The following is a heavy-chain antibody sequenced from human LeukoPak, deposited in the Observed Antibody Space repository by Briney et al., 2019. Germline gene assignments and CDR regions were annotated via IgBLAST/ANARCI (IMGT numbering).Heavy chain of an antibody. V-gene: IGHV3-53*01. D-gene: IGHD3-9*01. CDR2: IYSGGST. Sequence: GGSLRLSCAASGFTVSSNYMSWVRQAPGKGLEWVSVIYSGGSTYYADSVKGRFTISRDNSKNTLYLQMNSLRAEDTAVYYCARSAPDDILTGLYYMDVWGKGTTVTISS. CDR3: ARSAPDDILTGLYYMDV. J-gene: IGHJ6*03. CDR1: GFTVSSNY.